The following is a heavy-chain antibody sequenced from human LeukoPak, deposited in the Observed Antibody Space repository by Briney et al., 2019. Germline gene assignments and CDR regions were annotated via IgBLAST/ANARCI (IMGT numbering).Heavy chain of an antibody. Sequence: GGSLRLSCAASGFTFSSYGMHWVRQAPGKGLEWVAFIRYDGSNKYYADSVKGRFTISRDNSKNTLYLQMNSLRAEDTAVYYCARDSPTSTIVGGPDFDYWGQGTLVTVSS. J-gene: IGHJ4*02. CDR1: GFTFSSYG. CDR3: ARDSPTSTIVGGPDFDY. D-gene: IGHD5/OR15-5a*01. V-gene: IGHV3-30*02. CDR2: IRYDGSNK.